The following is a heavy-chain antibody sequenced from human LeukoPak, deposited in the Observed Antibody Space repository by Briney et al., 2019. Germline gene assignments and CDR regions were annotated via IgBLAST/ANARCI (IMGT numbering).Heavy chain of an antibody. CDR1: GFTFSSYG. CDR3: ARARALFYGDYGHAFDI. J-gene: IGHJ3*02. V-gene: IGHV3-33*01. Sequence: GRSLRLSCAASGFTFSSYGMHWVRQAPGKGLEWVAVIWYDGSNKYYADSVKGRFTISRDNSKNTLYLQMNSLRAEDTAVYYCARARALFYGDYGHAFDIWGQGTMVTVSS. CDR2: IWYDGSNK. D-gene: IGHD4-17*01.